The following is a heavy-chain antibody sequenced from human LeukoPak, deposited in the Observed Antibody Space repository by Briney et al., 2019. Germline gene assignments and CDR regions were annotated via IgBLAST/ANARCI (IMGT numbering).Heavy chain of an antibody. CDR2: ISWNSGSI. CDR1: GFTFDDYA. Sequence: GRSLRLSCAASGFTFDDYAMHWVRQAPGKGLEWVSGISWNSGSIGYADSVKGRFTISRDNAKNSLYLQMNSLRAEDTALYYCAKDYSGSSVVGLDYWGQGTLVTVSP. V-gene: IGHV3-9*01. D-gene: IGHD6-6*01. CDR3: AKDYSGSSVVGLDY. J-gene: IGHJ4*02.